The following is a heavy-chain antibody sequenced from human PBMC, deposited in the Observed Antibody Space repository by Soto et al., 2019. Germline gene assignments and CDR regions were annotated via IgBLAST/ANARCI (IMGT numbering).Heavy chain of an antibody. CDR2: ISYDGSNK. V-gene: IGHV3-30*03. Sequence: QVQLVESGGGVVQPGRSLRLSCAASGFTFSSYGMHWVRQAPGKGLEWVAVISYDGSNKYYADSVKGRFTIYRDNSKNTLYLQMNSLRAEDTAVYYCATVDYSGSYFDYWGQGTLVTVSS. D-gene: IGHD1-26*01. J-gene: IGHJ4*02. CDR1: GFTFSSYG. CDR3: ATVDYSGSYFDY.